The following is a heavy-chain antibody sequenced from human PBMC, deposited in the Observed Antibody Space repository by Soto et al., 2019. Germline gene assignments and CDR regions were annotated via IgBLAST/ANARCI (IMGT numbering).Heavy chain of an antibody. CDR2: IYYSGST. CDR1: AGSISSGGYY. D-gene: IGHD3-3*01. J-gene: IGHJ6*02. V-gene: IGHV4-31*03. CDR3: ARAMIPRGNYDFWSGAYGMDV. Sequence: PSETLSLTCTVSAGSISSGGYYWSWIRQHPGKGLEWIGYIYYSGSTYYNPSLKSRVTISVDTSKNQFSLKLSSVTAADTAVYYCARAMIPRGNYDFWSGAYGMDVWGQGTAVTVSS.